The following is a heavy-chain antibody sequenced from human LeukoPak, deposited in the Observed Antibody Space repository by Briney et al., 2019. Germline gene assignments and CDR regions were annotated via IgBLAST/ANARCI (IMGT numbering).Heavy chain of an antibody. CDR2: IYYSGST. CDR1: GGSISSSSYY. D-gene: IGHD3-10*01. J-gene: IGHJ6*03. CDR3: ARLYYGSGSYYIFPYYYYYMDV. V-gene: IGHV4-39*01. Sequence: PSETLSLTCTVSGGSISSSSYYWGWLRQPPGTGLEWIGSIYYSGSTYYNPSLKSRVTISVDTSKNQFSLKLSSVTAADTAVYYCARLYYGSGSYYIFPYYYYYMDVWGKGTTVTISS.